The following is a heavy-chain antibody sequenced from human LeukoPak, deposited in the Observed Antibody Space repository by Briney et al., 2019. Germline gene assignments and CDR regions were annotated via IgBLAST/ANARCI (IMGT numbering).Heavy chain of an antibody. CDR2: ISWNSGSI. CDR1: GFTFDDYA. V-gene: IGHV3-9*03. Sequence: GRSLRLSCAASGFTFDDYAMHWVRQAPGKGLEWASGISWNSGSIGYADSVKGRFTISRDNAKNSLYLQMNSLRAEDMALYYCAKALESRYYYDSSGYDYWGQGTLVTVSS. CDR3: AKALESRYYYDSSGYDY. J-gene: IGHJ4*02. D-gene: IGHD3-22*01.